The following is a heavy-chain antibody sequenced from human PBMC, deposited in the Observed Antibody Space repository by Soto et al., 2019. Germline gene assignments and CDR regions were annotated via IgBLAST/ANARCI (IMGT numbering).Heavy chain of an antibody. J-gene: IGHJ3*02. Sequence: QLQLVQSGAEVKKTGSSVKVSCKASGYTFTFRYLHWVRQAPGQALEWMGWITPFKSDTNYAQKFQDRVTITRDRSVSTAYMELSNLRSDDTAMYYCARSPFAGSDAFDIWGQGTIVTVSS. CDR2: ITPFKSDT. CDR1: GYTFTFRY. V-gene: IGHV1-45*02. D-gene: IGHD1-1*01. CDR3: ARSPFAGSDAFDI.